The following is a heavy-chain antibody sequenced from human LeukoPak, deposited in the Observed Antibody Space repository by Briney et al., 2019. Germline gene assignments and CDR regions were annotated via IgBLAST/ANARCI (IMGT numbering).Heavy chain of an antibody. Sequence: GGSLRLSCAVSGLTFSNHALSWVRQAPGKGLEWVSAISGRDESTYYADSVKGRFTISRDNSKSTLYLQMSSLRAEGTAVYHCAKVTGTTNYWGQGTLVTVSS. J-gene: IGHJ4*02. CDR2: ISGRDEST. D-gene: IGHD1-1*01. CDR3: AKVTGTTNY. V-gene: IGHV3-23*01. CDR1: GLTFSNHA.